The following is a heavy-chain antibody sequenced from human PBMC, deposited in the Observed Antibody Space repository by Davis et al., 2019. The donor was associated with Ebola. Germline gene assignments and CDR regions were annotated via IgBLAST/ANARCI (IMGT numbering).Heavy chain of an antibody. Sequence: SETLSLTCTVSGGSISSSSYYWGWIRQPPGKGLEWIGYIYYSGSTNYNPSLKSRVTISVDTSKNQFSLKLSSVTAADTAVYYCARDSQPMYYYGSGNYYYGMDVWGQGTTVTVSS. J-gene: IGHJ6*02. CDR1: GGSISSSSYY. V-gene: IGHV4-61*05. CDR2: IYYSGST. CDR3: ARDSQPMYYYGSGNYYYGMDV. D-gene: IGHD3-10*01.